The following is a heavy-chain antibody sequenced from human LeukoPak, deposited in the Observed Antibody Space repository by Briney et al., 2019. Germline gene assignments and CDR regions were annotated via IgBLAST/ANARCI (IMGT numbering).Heavy chain of an antibody. CDR2: IHYTGTT. CDR3: ARRNHYFYYMDV. V-gene: IGHV4-59*08. CDR1: GDSISPYY. Sequence: SETLSLTCSVSGDSISPYYWSWIRQPPGKELEYIGFIHYTGTTNYNPSLKSRLTISVDTSKNQFSLKLNSVTAADTAVYYCARRNHYFYYMDVWGKGTTVTVSS. J-gene: IGHJ6*03.